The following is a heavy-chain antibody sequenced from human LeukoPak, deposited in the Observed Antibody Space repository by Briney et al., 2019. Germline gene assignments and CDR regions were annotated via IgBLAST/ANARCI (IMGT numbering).Heavy chain of an antibody. CDR3: AGVSGGVKATYYYGMDV. D-gene: IGHD1-14*01. CDR2: INSDGSST. J-gene: IGHJ6*02. V-gene: IGHV3-74*01. Sequence: GGSLRLSCAASGFTFSSYWMHWVRQAPGKGLVWVSRINSDGSSTSYADSVKGRFTISRDNSKNTLYLQMNSLRAEDTAVYYCAGVSGGVKATYYYGMDVWGQGTTVTVSS. CDR1: GFTFSSYW.